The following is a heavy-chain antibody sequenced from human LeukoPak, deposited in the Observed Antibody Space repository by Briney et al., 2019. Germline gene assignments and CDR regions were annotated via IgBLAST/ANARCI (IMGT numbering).Heavy chain of an antibody. D-gene: IGHD2-15*01. CDR2: ISSSSSTI. Sequence: PGGSLRLSCAASGFTFSSYSMNWVRQAPGKGLEWVSYISSSSSTIYYADSVKGRFTISRDNAKNSLYLQMNSLRAEDTAVYYCARCSGGSCYSKGEYFDYWGQGTLVTVSS. CDR3: ARCSGGSCYSKGEYFDY. CDR1: GFTFSSYS. J-gene: IGHJ4*02. V-gene: IGHV3-48*01.